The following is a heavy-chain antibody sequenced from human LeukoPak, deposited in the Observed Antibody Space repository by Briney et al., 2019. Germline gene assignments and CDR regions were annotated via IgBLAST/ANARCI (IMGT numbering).Heavy chain of an antibody. CDR3: ARVNINNWHSCDY. D-gene: IGHD1-1*01. J-gene: IGHJ4*02. CDR2: IYHSGSP. CDR1: SGSISSNNW. V-gene: IGHV4-4*02. Sequence: SETLSLTCAVSSGSISSNNWWGWVRQPPGKGLEWIGEIYHSGSPNYNPSLKSRVTISVDKSRNHFSLNLSPVTAADTAVYYCARVNINNWHSCDYWGQGTLVTVSS.